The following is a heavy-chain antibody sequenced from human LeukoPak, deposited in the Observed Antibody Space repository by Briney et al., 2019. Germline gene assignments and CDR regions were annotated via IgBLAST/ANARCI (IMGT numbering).Heavy chain of an antibody. CDR1: GFTFSSYS. CDR3: TRAVAADDFAPFY. Sequence: PGGSLRLSCAASGFTFSSYSMNWVRQAPGKGLEWVSYISSTSRSIYYADSVKGRFTISRANAKNSVYLQINSLRAEDTTVYYFTRAVAADDFAPFYCGQRTLGSVSS. CDR2: ISSTSRSI. V-gene: IGHV3-21*05. J-gene: IGHJ4*02. D-gene: IGHD3/OR15-3a*01.